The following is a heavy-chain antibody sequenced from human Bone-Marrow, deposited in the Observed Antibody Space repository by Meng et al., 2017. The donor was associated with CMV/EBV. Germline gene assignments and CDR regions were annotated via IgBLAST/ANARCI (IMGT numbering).Heavy chain of an antibody. Sequence: ASVKVPWKASGYTFTSYAMHWVRQAPGQRLEWMGWITPFNGNTNYAQKFQGRVTMTRDTSTSTVYMELSSLRSEDTAVYYCAGALWSGYYISRWGQGTLVTVSS. CDR3: AGALWSGYYISR. CDR2: ITPFNGNT. D-gene: IGHD3-3*01. CDR1: GYTFTSYA. V-gene: IGHV1-3*01. J-gene: IGHJ4*02.